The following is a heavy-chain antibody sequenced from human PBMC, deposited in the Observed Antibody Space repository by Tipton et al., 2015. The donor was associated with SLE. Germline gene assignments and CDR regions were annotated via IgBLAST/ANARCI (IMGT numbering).Heavy chain of an antibody. CDR1: GFNFSTYA. Sequence: SLRLSCAASGFNFSTYAMNWVRQAPGKGLEWVAVISNDGSNKYYADSVKGRFTISRDNSKNTLYLQMNSLRAEDTAVYYCARDKGDDYGGNLGIFDYWGQGTLVTVSS. J-gene: IGHJ4*02. V-gene: IGHV3-30-3*01. D-gene: IGHD4-23*01. CDR2: ISNDGSNK. CDR3: ARDKGDDYGGNLGIFDY.